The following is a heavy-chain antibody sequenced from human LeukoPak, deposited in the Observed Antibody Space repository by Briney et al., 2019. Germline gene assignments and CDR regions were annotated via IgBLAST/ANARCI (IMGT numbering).Heavy chain of an antibody. CDR1: GFTFSSYW. CDR3: ARARVVVPAAIPEGFDP. CDR2: IKQDGSEE. Sequence: PGGSLRLSCAASGFTFSSYWMSWVRQAPGKGLEWVANIKQDGSEEYYVDSARGRFTISRDNAKNSLYLQMNSLRAEDTAVYYCARARVVVPAAIPEGFDPWGQGTLVTVSS. V-gene: IGHV3-7*01. J-gene: IGHJ5*02. D-gene: IGHD2-2*02.